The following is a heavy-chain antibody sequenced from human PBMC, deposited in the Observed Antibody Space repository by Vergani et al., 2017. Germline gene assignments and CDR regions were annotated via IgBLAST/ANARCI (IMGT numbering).Heavy chain of an antibody. CDR2: IHASGTK. CDR3: VRDYWRSDLRGVYWFDT. V-gene: IGHV4-61*02. D-gene: IGHD3-10*01. J-gene: IGHJ5*02. CDR1: GASITSGSFY. Sequence: QVHLNEAGPGLVKPSQTLSLPCTVSGASITSGSFYWSWIRQRAGKGLEWCGRIHASGTKNYNHSLSSRVTLSVDTSKDQLSLKMSSMTAADTAVYYCVRDYWRSDLRGVYWFDTGGQGTLVSVSS.